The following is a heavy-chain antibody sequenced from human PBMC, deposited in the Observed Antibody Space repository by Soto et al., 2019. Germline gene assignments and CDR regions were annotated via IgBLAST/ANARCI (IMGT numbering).Heavy chain of an antibody. CDR3: AKVKVAGIDY. J-gene: IGHJ4*02. Sequence: QVQLVESGGGVVQPGRSLRLSCAASGFTFSSYGMHWVRQAPGKGLEWVAVISYDGSNKYYADSVKGRFTISRDNSKNTLYLQMNSLRAEDMAVYYCAKVKVAGIDYWGQGTLVTVSS. D-gene: IGHD6-19*01. CDR2: ISYDGSNK. V-gene: IGHV3-30*18. CDR1: GFTFSSYG.